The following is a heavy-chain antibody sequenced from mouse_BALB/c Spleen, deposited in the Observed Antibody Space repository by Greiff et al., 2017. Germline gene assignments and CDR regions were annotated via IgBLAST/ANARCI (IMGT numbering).Heavy chain of an antibody. Sequence: EVQLQESGAELVKPGASVKLSCTASGFNIKDTYMHWVKQRPEQGLEWIGRIDPANGNTKYDPKFQGKATITADTSSNTAYLQLSSLTSEDTAVYYCARWGSSFYYYAMDYWGQGTSVTVSS. CDR1: GFNIKDTY. V-gene: IGHV14-3*02. D-gene: IGHD1-1*01. J-gene: IGHJ4*01. CDR2: IDPANGNT. CDR3: ARWGSSFYYYAMDY.